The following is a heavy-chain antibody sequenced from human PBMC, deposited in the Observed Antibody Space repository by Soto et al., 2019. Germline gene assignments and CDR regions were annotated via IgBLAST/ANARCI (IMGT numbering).Heavy chain of an antibody. CDR1: GFTFSTFS. CDR2: IGGSGDSI. J-gene: IGHJ4*02. D-gene: IGHD1-26*01. CDR3: ARDLAWAFDS. V-gene: IGHV3-48*02. Sequence: ESGGGLVQTGGSLRLSCAASGFTFSTFSMNWVRQAPGKGLEWLSYIGGSGDSISYADSVKGRFTISRDNGKNTLYLQMSSLRDEDTAVYYCARDLAWAFDSWGQGALVTVSS.